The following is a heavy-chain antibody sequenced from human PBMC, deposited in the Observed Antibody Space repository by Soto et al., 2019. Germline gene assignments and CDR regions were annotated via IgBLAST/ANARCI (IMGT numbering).Heavy chain of an antibody. V-gene: IGHV3-13*01. CDR3: ARASSSHWFDP. J-gene: IGHJ5*02. CDR1: GFTFSSYD. CDR2: IGTAGDT. Sequence: GGSLRLSCAASGFTFSSYDMHWVRQATGKGLEWVSAIGTAGDTYYPGSVKGRFTISRENAKNSLYLQMNSLRAEDTAVYYCARASSSHWFDPWGQGTLVTVSS.